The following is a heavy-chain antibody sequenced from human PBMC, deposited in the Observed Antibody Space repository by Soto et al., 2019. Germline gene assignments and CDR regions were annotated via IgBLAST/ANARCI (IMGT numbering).Heavy chain of an antibody. CDR1: SYTFTSYG. CDR3: ARRQQLVPNYGMDV. CDR2: ISAYNGNT. J-gene: IGHJ6*02. V-gene: IGHV1-18*01. D-gene: IGHD6-13*01. Sequence: QVQLVQCGAEVKKPGASVKVSCKASSYTFTSYGISWVRQALGQGVEWMGWISAYNGNTNYAQKLQGRVIMTTDTSTSTAYMELRSLRSDDTAVYYCARRQQLVPNYGMDVWGQGTTVTVSS.